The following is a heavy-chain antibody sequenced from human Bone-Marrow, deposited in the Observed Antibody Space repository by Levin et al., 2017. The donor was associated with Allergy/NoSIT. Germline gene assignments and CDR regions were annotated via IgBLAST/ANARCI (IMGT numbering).Heavy chain of an antibody. D-gene: IGHD4-17*01. CDR3: ARNRDDSGDRSPFDS. V-gene: IGHV4-4*02. CDR1: GGSIASHNW. CDR2: IYHSGST. J-gene: IGHJ4*02. Sequence: PSQTLSLTCAVSGGSIASHNWWSWVRQPPGKGLEWIGEIYHSGSTNYDPSLESRVTISVDKSQNRFSLRLRSVTAADTAVYFCARNRDDSGDRSPFDSWGQGILVAVSS.